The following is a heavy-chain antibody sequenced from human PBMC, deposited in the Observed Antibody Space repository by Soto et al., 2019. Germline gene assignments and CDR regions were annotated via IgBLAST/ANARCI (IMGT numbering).Heavy chain of an antibody. D-gene: IGHD5-18*01. CDR1: GFTFSSYG. CDR2: ISYDGSSK. CDR3: AKDVIVGLGYRHGDSYYYGVDV. J-gene: IGHJ6*04. V-gene: IGHV3-30*18. Sequence: VQLVESGGGVVQPGRSLRLSCAASGFTFSSYGMNWVRQAPGKGLEWVAVISYDGSSKYYADSVKGRLTISRDNSKKTLYLQTNSLRAEDTAVYYCAKDVIVGLGYRHGDSYYYGVDVWGEGTTVTVSS.